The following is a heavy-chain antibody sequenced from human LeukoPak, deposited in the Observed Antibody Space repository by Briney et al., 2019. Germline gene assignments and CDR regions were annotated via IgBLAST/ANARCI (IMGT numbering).Heavy chain of an antibody. D-gene: IGHD3-22*01. Sequence: SETLSLTCSVSGGSISSSRYYWGWIRQPPGKGLEWLGSIYYSGSTYYKPSLKSRVTISGDTSKNQFSLKLSSVTAADTAVYYCARGYYYDSSGYRGAYYYYYMDVWGKGTTVTISS. CDR2: IYYSGST. J-gene: IGHJ6*03. CDR1: GGSISSSRYY. CDR3: ARGYYYDSSGYRGAYYYYYMDV. V-gene: IGHV4-39*07.